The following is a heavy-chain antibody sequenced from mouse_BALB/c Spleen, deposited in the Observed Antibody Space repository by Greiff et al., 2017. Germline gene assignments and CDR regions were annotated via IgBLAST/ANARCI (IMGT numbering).Heavy chain of an antibody. CDR2: ISTYYGDA. D-gene: IGHD2-10*02. J-gene: IGHJ4*01. Sequence: VQLQQSGAELVRPGVSVKISCKGSGYTFTDYAMHWVKQSHAKSLEWIGVISTYYGDASYNQKFKGKATMTVDKSSSTAYMQLSSPTSEDSAVYYCARSGMTLYAMDYWGQGTSVTVSS. V-gene: IGHV1S137*01. CDR3: ARSGMTLYAMDY. CDR1: GYTFTDYA.